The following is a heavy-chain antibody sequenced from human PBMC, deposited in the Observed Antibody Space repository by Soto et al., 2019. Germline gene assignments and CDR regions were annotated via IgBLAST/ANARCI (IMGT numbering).Heavy chain of an antibody. Sequence: QVQLQESGPGLVKPSETLSLTCTVSGGSISDYYWSWIRQPPGKGLEWIGYIHYSGSTKYNPSLKSRVTISVDTSKNRFSLKLSSVTAADTALYYCARAKHEQWLRPFDYWGQGTLVTVSS. CDR3: ARAKHEQWLRPFDY. D-gene: IGHD6-19*01. CDR2: IHYSGST. CDR1: GGSISDYY. J-gene: IGHJ4*02. V-gene: IGHV4-59*01.